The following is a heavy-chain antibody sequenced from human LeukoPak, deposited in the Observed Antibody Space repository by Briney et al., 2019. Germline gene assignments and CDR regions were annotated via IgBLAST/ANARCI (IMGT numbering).Heavy chain of an antibody. Sequence: GGSLRLSCAASGFTFSSYSMSWVRQAPGTGLEWVSYISGSSTNTFYADSMKGRFTISRDNAKNSLYLQMNSLRAEDTAVYYCAREEWELRAAYFDYWGQGVLVTVSS. D-gene: IGHD1-26*01. CDR3: AREEWELRAAYFDY. CDR2: ISGSSTNT. J-gene: IGHJ4*02. V-gene: IGHV3-48*04. CDR1: GFTFSSYS.